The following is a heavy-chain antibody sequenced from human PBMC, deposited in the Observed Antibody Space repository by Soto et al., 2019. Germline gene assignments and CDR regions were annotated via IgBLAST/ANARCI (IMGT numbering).Heavy chain of an antibody. CDR2: MNPFSGNA. Sequence: QVQLVQXXAEVKKPGASVRVSCKASGYTFTSYDIYWVRQATGQGLEWMGWMNPFSGNAVYTQKFQDRVTMTRDTSINTAYMEMSGLRSEDTAVYYCTRGQGNHWGQGSLVTVSS. V-gene: IGHV1-8*01. CDR1: GYTFTSYD. J-gene: IGHJ4*02. CDR3: TRGQGNH.